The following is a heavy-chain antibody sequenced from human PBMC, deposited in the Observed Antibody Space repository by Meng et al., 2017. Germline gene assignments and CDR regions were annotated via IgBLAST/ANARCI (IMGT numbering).Heavy chain of an antibody. CDR1: ADSVSSNRAS. J-gene: IGHJ4*02. CDR2: TYYRSKWYN. CDR3: ARGVVYAISYFDY. V-gene: IGHV6-1*01. Sequence: HVQLQHACPRLLKPAQTPSLTCAISADSVSSNRASWNWIRQSPSRGLEWLGRTYYRSKWYNDYAVSVKSRITINPDTSKNQFSLQLNSVTPEDTAVYYCARGVVYAISYFDYWGQGTLVTVSS. D-gene: IGHD2-8*02.